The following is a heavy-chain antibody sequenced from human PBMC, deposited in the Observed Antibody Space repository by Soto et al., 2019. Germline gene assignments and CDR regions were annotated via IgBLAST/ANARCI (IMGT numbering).Heavy chain of an antibody. J-gene: IGHJ4*02. V-gene: IGHV3-23*01. CDR3: AKERIIIVRALYHLDY. D-gene: IGHD3-10*01. CDR2: ISGSAGST. CDR1: GFTFRSYA. Sequence: GGSLRLSCAASGFTFRSYAMNWVRQAPGKGLEWVSAISGSAGSTYYADSVKGRFTISRDTSKNTVYLQMDSLRAEDTAVYYCAKERIIIVRALYHLDYFGQGSPLTVYS.